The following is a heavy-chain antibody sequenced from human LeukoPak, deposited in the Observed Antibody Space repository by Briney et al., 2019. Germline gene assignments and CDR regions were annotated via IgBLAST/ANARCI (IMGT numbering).Heavy chain of an antibody. CDR2: VYYSGST. CDR1: GGSISSYY. V-gene: IGHV4-59*01. Sequence: PSETLSLTCTVSGGSISSYYWSWIRQPPGKGLEWIGYVYYSGSTNYNPSLKSRVTISVDTSKNQFSLKLTSVTAADTAVYYCARGDAGYCSGGICYHDYFDYWGQGTLVTVSS. D-gene: IGHD2-15*01. CDR3: ARGDAGYCSGGICYHDYFDY. J-gene: IGHJ4*02.